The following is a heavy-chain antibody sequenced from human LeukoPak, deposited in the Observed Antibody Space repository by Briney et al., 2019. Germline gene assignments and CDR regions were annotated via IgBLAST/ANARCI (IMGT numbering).Heavy chain of an antibody. Sequence: GGSLRLSCAASGFTFSSYWMSWVRQAPGKGLEWVANIKQDGSEKYYVDSVKGRFTISRDNAKNSLYLQMNSLRAEDTAVYYCARDYYGSGSLRRYYYMDVWGKGTTVTISS. V-gene: IGHV3-7*01. CDR3: ARDYYGSGSLRRYYYMDV. CDR1: GFTFSSYW. CDR2: IKQDGSEK. D-gene: IGHD3-10*01. J-gene: IGHJ6*03.